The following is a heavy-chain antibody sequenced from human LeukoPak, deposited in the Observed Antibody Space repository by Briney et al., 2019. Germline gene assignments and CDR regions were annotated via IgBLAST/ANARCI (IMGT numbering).Heavy chain of an antibody. CDR2: IYYSGST. D-gene: IGHD2-8*01. CDR3: ARERPRNGVLFDY. CDR1: GGSISSSSYY. J-gene: IGHJ4*02. Sequence: PSETLSLTCTVSGGSISSSSYYWGWIRQPPGKGLEWIGSIYYSGSTYYNPSLKSRVTISVDTSKNQYSLELSSVTAADTAVYYCARERPRNGVLFDYWGQGTLVTVHS. V-gene: IGHV4-39*02.